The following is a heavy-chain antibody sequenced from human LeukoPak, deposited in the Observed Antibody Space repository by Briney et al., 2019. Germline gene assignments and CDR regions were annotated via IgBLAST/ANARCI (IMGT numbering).Heavy chain of an antibody. CDR2: ISSSSSTI. V-gene: IGHV3-48*01. CDR1: GFTFSSYS. D-gene: IGHD4-17*01. J-gene: IGHJ4*02. CDR3: AKGNYGEKIDY. Sequence: GGSLRLSCAASGFTFSSYSMNWVRQAPGKGLEWVSYISSSSSTIYYADSVKGRFTISRDNSKNTLYLQMNSLKAEDAALYYCAKGNYGEKIDYWGPGTLVTVSS.